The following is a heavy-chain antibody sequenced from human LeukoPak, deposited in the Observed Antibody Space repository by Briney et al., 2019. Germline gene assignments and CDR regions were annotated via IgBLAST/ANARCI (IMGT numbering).Heavy chain of an antibody. D-gene: IGHD5-12*01. CDR1: GFTFNSYA. Sequence: GGSLRLSCAASGFTFNSYAMSWVRQAPGKGLEWVSAIVGDTVTFYTDSVKGRFTISRDNSKNTLYLQMNGLRAEDTAVYYCAKGSAQWVLYDYWGQGTLVTVSS. CDR3: AKGSAQWVLYDY. CDR2: IVGDTVT. V-gene: IGHV3-23*01. J-gene: IGHJ4*02.